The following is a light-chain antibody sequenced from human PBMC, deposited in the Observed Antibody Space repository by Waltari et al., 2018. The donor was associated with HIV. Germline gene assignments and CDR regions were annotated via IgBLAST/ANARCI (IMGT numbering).Light chain of an antibody. Sequence: QSVLTQPPSASGTPGQRVTISCSGRSSHIGSNTVNWYQQLPGTAPKLLIYSNNQRPSGVPDRFSGSKSGTSASLAISGLQSEDEADYYCAAWDGSLNGRVVFGGGTKLTVL. J-gene: IGLJ2*01. V-gene: IGLV1-44*01. CDR2: SNN. CDR1: SSHIGSNT. CDR3: AAWDGSLNGRVV.